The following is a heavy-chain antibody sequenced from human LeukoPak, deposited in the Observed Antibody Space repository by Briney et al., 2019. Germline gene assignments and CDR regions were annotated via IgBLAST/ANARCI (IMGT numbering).Heavy chain of an antibody. J-gene: IGHJ4*02. Sequence: GGSLRFSCAASGFTFSTYSMNWVRQAPGKGLEWVSSITSSSTYIYYADSVKGRFTISRDNAKNSLYLQMNSLRAEDTAVYYCARDTEWELMGSYYFDYWGQGTLVTVSS. CDR1: GFTFSTYS. CDR3: ARDTEWELMGSYYFDY. V-gene: IGHV3-21*01. CDR2: ITSSSTYI. D-gene: IGHD1-26*01.